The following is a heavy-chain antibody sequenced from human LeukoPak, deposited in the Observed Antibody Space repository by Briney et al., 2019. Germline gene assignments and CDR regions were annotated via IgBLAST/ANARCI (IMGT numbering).Heavy chain of an antibody. CDR3: AKGSITGTTGFDY. J-gene: IGHJ4*02. CDR1: VFTFDDYA. V-gene: IGHV3-9*03. CDR2: ISWNSGSI. D-gene: IGHD1-7*01. Sequence: GGSLRLSCAASVFTFDDYATHWVWQAPRKGLGRVSGISWNSGSIGYADPVKGGFTIYRDNAKTSLSLQLTSLRAQDMALFDCAKGSITGTTGFDYWGQGTLVTVSS.